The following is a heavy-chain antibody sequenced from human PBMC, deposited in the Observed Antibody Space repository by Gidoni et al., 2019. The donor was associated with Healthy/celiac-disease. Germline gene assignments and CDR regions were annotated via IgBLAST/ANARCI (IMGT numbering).Heavy chain of an antibody. Sequence: EVQLLESGGGLVQPGGSLRLSCAASGFTFSSYAMSWVRQAPGKGLEWGSAVSGSGGSTYYADSVKGRFTISRDNSKNTLYLQMNSLRAEDTAVYYCAKCDYGANYFDYWGQGTLVTVSS. V-gene: IGHV3-23*01. CDR3: AKCDYGANYFDY. CDR1: GFTFSSYA. CDR2: VSGSGGST. J-gene: IGHJ4*02. D-gene: IGHD4-17*01.